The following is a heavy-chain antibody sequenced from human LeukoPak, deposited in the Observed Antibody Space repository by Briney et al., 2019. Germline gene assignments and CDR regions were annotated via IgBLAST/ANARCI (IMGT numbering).Heavy chain of an antibody. CDR3: ARLGMMTLRYGWFDP. J-gene: IGHJ5*02. Sequence: GESLKISCKGSGYSFTSYWIGWVRQMPGKGLEWMGIIYPGDSDTRYSPSFQGQVPISADKSISTAYLQWSSLKASDTAMYYCARLGMMTLRYGWFDPWGQGTVVTVSS. D-gene: IGHD7-27*01. CDR1: GYSFTSYW. CDR2: IYPGDSDT. V-gene: IGHV5-51*01.